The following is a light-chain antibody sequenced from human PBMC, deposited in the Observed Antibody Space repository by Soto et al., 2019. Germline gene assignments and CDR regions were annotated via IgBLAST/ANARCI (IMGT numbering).Light chain of an antibody. CDR1: QSISNY. V-gene: IGKV1-39*01. CDR3: QQSYGTPLT. J-gene: IGKJ4*01. Sequence: DIEMTQSPSSLSASVGDRVTITCRASQSISNYLNWYQHKPGKVPKLLIYAASSLQSGVPTRFSGSGSGTDFTLTISSLQPEDFATYYCQQSYGTPLTFGGGTKLEI. CDR2: AAS.